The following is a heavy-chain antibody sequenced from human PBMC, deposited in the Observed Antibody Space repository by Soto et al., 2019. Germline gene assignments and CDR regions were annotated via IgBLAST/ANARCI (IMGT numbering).Heavy chain of an antibody. J-gene: IGHJ6*01. D-gene: IGHD3-10*01. Sequence: GASVKVSCKASGYTFTSYGISWVRQAPGQGLEWMGWISAYNGNTNYAQKLQGRVTMTTDTSTSTAYMELRSLRSDDTAVYYCARVPNYYGSGSGRKYYFFYGMDVWGQGTTVPASS. CDR1: GYTFTSYG. V-gene: IGHV1-18*01. CDR3: ARVPNYYGSGSGRKYYFFYGMDV. CDR2: ISAYNGNT.